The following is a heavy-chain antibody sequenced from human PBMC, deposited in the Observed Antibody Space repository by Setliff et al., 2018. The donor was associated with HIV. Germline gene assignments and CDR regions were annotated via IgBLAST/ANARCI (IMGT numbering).Heavy chain of an antibody. Sequence: PGESLKISCKGSGYSFTSYWIGWVRQMPGKGLEWMGIVYPGDSESRYSPTFQGQVTISADKSIITAYLQWSSLKASDTAMYYCASSITVAGGRSYQYYAMDVWGQGPTVTVSS. V-gene: IGHV5-51*01. CDR2: VYPGDSES. CDR1: GYSFTSYW. CDR3: ASSITVAGGRSYQYYAMDV. D-gene: IGHD3-16*01. J-gene: IGHJ6*02.